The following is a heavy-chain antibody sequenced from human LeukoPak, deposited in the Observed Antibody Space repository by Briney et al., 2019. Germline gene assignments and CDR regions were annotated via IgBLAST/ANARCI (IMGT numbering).Heavy chain of an antibody. Sequence: GGSLRLSCAASGFTFDDYAMHWVRQAPGKGLEWVANIKQDGSEKYYVDSVKGRFTISRDNAKNSLYLQMNSLRAEDTAVYYCARDSGLRWPHWDFDLWGRGTLVTVSS. D-gene: IGHD4-23*01. CDR3: ARDSGLRWPHWDFDL. CDR2: IKQDGSEK. J-gene: IGHJ2*01. V-gene: IGHV3-7*01. CDR1: GFTFDDYA.